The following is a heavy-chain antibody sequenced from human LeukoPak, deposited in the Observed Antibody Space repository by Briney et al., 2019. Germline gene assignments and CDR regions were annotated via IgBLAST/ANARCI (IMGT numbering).Heavy chain of an antibody. CDR3: AKERDYGPADY. V-gene: IGHV3-23*01. CDR1: GFTFSSTT. J-gene: IGHJ4*02. Sequence: GGSLRLSCVASGFTFSSTTMGWVRQAPGKGLEWVSGLSGSGGSTDYADSVKGRFTVSRDNSKNTLFLQMNSLRAEDTAIYYCAKERDYGPADYWGQGTLVTVSS. CDR2: LSGSGGST. D-gene: IGHD4/OR15-4a*01.